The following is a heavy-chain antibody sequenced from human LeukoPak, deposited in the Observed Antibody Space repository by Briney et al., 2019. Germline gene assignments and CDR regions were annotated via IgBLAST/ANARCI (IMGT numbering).Heavy chain of an antibody. J-gene: IGHJ6*03. D-gene: IGHD2-2*01. CDR3: AREVEVVPATMGAYYYYYMDV. V-gene: IGHV3-74*01. CDR1: GFTISNHW. CDR2: INSDGRRT. Sequence: GGSLRLSCAASGFTISNHWMHWVRQAPGKGLVWVSRINSDGRRTSYADSVKGRFTISRDNAKNTLYLQMNSLIPDDTAVYYCAREVEVVPATMGAYYYYYMDVWGKGTTVTVSS.